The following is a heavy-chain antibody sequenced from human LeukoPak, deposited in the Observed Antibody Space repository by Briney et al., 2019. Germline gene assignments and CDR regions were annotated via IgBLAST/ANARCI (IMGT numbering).Heavy chain of an antibody. CDR1: GFTFSSYA. CDR2: ISGSGGST. V-gene: IGHV3-23*01. Sequence: PGGSLSPSCAVSGFTFSSYAMTWVRQAPGKGLEWVSTISGSGGSTYYADSVKGRFTISRDNSKNTLYLQMNSLRAEDTAVYYCARDRMAYSSSDHSDYWGEATLVTVPS. CDR3: ARDRMAYSSSDHSDY. D-gene: IGHD6-13*01. J-gene: IGHJ4*02.